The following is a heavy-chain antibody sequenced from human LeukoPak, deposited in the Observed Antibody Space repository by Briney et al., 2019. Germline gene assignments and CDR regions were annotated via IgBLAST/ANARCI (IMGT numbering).Heavy chain of an antibody. CDR3: ARAVSGRFDY. CDR2: IYYSGST. V-gene: IGHV4-59*08. Sequence: PSETLSLTCTVSGGSMSPYHWGWIRQPPGKGLEWSGYIYYSGSTNYNPSLNSRVTISVDTSKNQFSLRLSSVTAADTAIYYCARAVSGRFDYWGQGTLVTVSS. CDR1: GGSMSPYH. J-gene: IGHJ4*02. D-gene: IGHD6-19*01.